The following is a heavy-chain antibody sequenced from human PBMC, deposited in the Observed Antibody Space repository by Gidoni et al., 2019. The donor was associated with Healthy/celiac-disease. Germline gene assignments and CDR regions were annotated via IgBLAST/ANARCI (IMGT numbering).Heavy chain of an antibody. CDR3: ARDFMAGELDAEYFQH. V-gene: IGHV3-21*01. CDR2: ISSSSSYI. J-gene: IGHJ1*01. Sequence: EVQLVESGGGLVKPGGSLRLSCAASGFTFSSYSMNWVRQAPGKGLEWVSSISSSSSYIYYADSVKGRFTISRDNAKNSLYLQMNSLRAEDTAVYYCARDFMAGELDAEYFQHWGQGTLVTVSS. CDR1: GFTFSSYS. D-gene: IGHD1-26*01.